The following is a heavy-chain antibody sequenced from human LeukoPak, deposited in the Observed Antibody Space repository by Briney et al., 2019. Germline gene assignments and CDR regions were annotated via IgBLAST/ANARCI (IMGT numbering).Heavy chain of an antibody. V-gene: IGHV3-11*04. D-gene: IGHD6-13*01. J-gene: IGHJ4*02. CDR3: ARDHSSSWNYFDY. Sequence: GGSLRLSCAASGSTFSDYYMNWIRQAPGKGLEWVSYISSSATTIYYADSVKGRFTISRDNAKKSLYLQMNSLRAEDTAVCYCARDHSSSWNYFDYWGQGTLVTVSS. CDR1: GSTFSDYY. CDR2: ISSSATTI.